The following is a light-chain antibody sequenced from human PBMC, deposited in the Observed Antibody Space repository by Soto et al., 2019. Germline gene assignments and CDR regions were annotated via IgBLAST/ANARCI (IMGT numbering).Light chain of an antibody. CDR1: QDIAGY. V-gene: IGKV1-8*01. CDR3: QQYYSYPPAT. J-gene: IGKJ1*01. Sequence: GDRVTFTCRASQDIAGYLAWYQHKPGRAPELLIHAASSLQSGVPSRFSGSGSGTDFTLTISCLQSEDFATYYCQQYYSYPPATFGQGTKVDIK. CDR2: AAS.